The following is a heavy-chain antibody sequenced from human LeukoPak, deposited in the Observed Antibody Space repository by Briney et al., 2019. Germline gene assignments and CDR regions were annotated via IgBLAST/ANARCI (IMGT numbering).Heavy chain of an antibody. CDR3: ARGTDSGTSTRGGAFEI. CDR2: IGSSGSVI. Sequence: PGGSLRLPCAASGFTFSNYEMNWVRQAPGKGLEWVSYIGSSGSVIYYTDSVKGRFTISRDNAKNSLYLQMNSLRVEETAIYYCARGTDSGTSTRGGAFEIWGQGTMVTVSS. D-gene: IGHD1-26*01. CDR1: GFTFSNYE. J-gene: IGHJ3*02. V-gene: IGHV3-48*03.